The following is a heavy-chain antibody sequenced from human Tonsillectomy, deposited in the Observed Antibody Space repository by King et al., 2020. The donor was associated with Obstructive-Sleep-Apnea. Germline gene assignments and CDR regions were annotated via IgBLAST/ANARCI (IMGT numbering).Heavy chain of an antibody. Sequence: VQLVESGGGLVQPGGSLRLSCAASGFSPTFDFPNYWMSWVRQAPDKGLEWVASMKQDGTEKHYLGTVKGRFTISRDNANNSLYLQMNSRRGEDTAFYYCARDSYFVVGPAAGSFDSWGQGALVTVSS. J-gene: IGHJ4*02. CDR3: ARDSYFVVGPAAGSFDS. D-gene: IGHD2-2*01. CDR2: MKQDGTEK. V-gene: IGHV3-7*01. CDR1: GFSPTFDFPNYW.